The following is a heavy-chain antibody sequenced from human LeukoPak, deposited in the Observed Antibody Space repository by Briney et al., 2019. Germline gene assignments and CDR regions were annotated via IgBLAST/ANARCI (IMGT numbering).Heavy chain of an antibody. J-gene: IGHJ3*02. D-gene: IGHD6-19*01. CDR1: GFTFSTYG. V-gene: IGHV3-33*01. CDR2: IWYDGSNK. Sequence: PGRSLRLSCAASGFTFSTYGMHWVRQAPGKGLEWVALIWYDGSNKYYADSVKGRFTSSRDNSKNTLYMQMNSLRVEDTAVYYCARDFGGVAGTWYDAFDIWGQGTMVTVSS. CDR3: ARDFGGVAGTWYDAFDI.